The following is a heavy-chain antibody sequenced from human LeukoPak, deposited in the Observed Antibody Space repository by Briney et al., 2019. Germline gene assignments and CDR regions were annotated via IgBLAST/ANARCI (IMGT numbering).Heavy chain of an antibody. CDR1: GFTFSSYS. D-gene: IGHD6-13*01. V-gene: IGHV3-48*01. J-gene: IGHJ5*02. CDR3: ASPAIRSSSWYWFDP. CDR2: ISSSSSTI. Sequence: GGSLRLSCAASGFTFSSYSMNWVRQAPGKGLEWVSYISSSSSTIYYADSEKGRFTISRDNAKNSLYLQMNSLRAEDTAVYYCASPAIRSSSWYWFDPWGQGTLVTVSS.